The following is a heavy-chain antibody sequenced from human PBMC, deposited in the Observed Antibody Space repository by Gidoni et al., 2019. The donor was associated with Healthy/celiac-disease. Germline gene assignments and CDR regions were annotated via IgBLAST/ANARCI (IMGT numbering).Heavy chain of an antibody. CDR1: GFTFSGYA. V-gene: IGHV3-23*01. CDR2: ISGSGGST. J-gene: IGHJ3*02. Sequence: EVQLLESGGGLVQPGGSLGLSCAACGFTFSGYAMSWVRPAPGKGLEWVSAISGSGGSTYYADSVKGRFTISRDNSKNTLYLQMNSLRAEDTAVYYCAKEIYSYADGGAFDIWGQGTMVTVSS. D-gene: IGHD5-18*01. CDR3: AKEIYSYADGGAFDI.